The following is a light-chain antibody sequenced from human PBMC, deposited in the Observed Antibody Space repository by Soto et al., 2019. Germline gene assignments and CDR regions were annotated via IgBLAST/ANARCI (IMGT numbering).Light chain of an antibody. V-gene: IGLV1-44*01. Sequence: QSVLTQPPSASGTPGQRVAISCSGSSSNIGSNTVNWYQQLPGTAPKLLIYNINQRPSGVPDRFSGSKSGTSASLAISGLRSEDEADYYCATWDDSLSGWVFGGGTQLTVL. CDR2: NIN. CDR1: SSNIGSNT. CDR3: ATWDDSLSGWV. J-gene: IGLJ3*02.